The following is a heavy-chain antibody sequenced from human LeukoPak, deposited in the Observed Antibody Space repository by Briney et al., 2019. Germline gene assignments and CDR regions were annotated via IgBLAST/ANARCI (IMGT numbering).Heavy chain of an antibody. CDR2: IRSKAYGGTT. J-gene: IGHJ4*02. Sequence: GGSLRLPCTASGFTFGDYAMSWFRQAPGKGLEWVGFIRSKAYGGTTEYAASVRGRFTISRDDSKSIAYLQMNSLKTEDTAVYYCTMTVTSFDYWGQGTLVTVSS. CDR3: TMTVTSFDY. D-gene: IGHD4-17*01. CDR1: GFTFGDYA. V-gene: IGHV3-49*03.